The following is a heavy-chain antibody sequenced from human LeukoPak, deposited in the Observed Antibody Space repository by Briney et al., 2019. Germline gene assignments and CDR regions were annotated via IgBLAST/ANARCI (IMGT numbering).Heavy chain of an antibody. Sequence: PSETLSLTCAVYGGSFSGYYWSWIRQPPGKGLEWIGEISHSGSTNYNPSLKSRVTISVDTSKNQFSLKLSSVTAADTAVYYCAREYNDYYDSSGYYRQGAAFDIWGQGTMVTVSS. CDR2: ISHSGST. V-gene: IGHV4-34*01. CDR3: AREYNDYYDSSGYYRQGAAFDI. CDR1: GGSFSGYY. J-gene: IGHJ3*02. D-gene: IGHD3-22*01.